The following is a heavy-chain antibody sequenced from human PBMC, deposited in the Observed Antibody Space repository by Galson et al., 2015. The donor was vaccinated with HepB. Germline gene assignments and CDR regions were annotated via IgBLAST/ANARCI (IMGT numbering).Heavy chain of an antibody. V-gene: IGHV1-69*13. CDR1: GGTFSSYA. CDR3: AREDGGSGSYWGDAFDI. Sequence: SVKVSCKASGGTFSSYAISWVRQAPGQGLEWMGGIIPIFGTANYAQKFQGRVTITADESTSTAYMELSSLRSEDTAVYYCAREDGGSGSYWGDAFDIWGQGTMVTVSS. D-gene: IGHD3-10*01. J-gene: IGHJ3*02. CDR2: IIPIFGTA.